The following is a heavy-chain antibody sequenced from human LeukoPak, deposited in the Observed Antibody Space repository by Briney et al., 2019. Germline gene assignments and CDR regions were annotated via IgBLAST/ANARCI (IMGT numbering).Heavy chain of an antibody. J-gene: IGHJ3*02. D-gene: IGHD3-10*01. CDR1: GGSISSYY. CDR3: ARTLPPLLGAFDI. V-gene: IGHV4-4*09. CDR2: IYNSGST. Sequence: SETLSLTCTVSGGSISSYYWSWIRQPPGKGLEWIGNIYNSGSTNYNPSLKSRVTISVDTSKNQFSLKLSSVTPEDTAVYYCARTLPPLLGAFDIWGHGTMVTVSS.